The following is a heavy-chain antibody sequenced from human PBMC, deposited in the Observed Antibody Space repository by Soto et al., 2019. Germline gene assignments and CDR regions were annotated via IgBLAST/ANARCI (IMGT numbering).Heavy chain of an antibody. CDR2: ISYDGSNK. J-gene: IGHJ4*02. Sequence: XVSLRLSCAASGFTFSSYAMHWVRQAPGKGLEWVAVISYDGSNKYYADSVKGRFTISRDNSKNTLYLQMNSLRAEDTAVYYCARDLTSNAIDYWGQGTLVTVSS. CDR3: ARDLTSNAIDY. D-gene: IGHD3-10*01. CDR1: GFTFSSYA. V-gene: IGHV3-30-3*01.